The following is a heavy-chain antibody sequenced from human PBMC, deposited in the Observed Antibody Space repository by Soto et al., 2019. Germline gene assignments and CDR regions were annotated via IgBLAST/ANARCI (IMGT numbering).Heavy chain of an antibody. J-gene: IGHJ4*02. D-gene: IGHD6-6*01. V-gene: IGHV3-23*01. CDR1: GFTFTSYA. CDR2: ISGSGGTT. Sequence: GGSLRLSCAASGFTFTSYAMSWVRQAPGKGLEWVSAISGSGGTTYYADSVKGRFTISRDNSKNTLYLQMNSLRAEDTAVYYCAKNPGSSSSSGYFDYWGQGTQVTVSS. CDR3: AKNPGSSSSSGYFDY.